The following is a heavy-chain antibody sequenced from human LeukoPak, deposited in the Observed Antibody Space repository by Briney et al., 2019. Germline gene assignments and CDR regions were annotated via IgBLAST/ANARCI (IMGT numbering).Heavy chain of an antibody. D-gene: IGHD1-14*01. CDR3: ARTHPTGYFDY. Sequence: GGSLRLSCAASGFTVSSNYMSWVRQAPGKGLEWVSVIHDGGSTYYADSVEGRFTISRDNSKNTLYLQMNSLRAGDTAVYYCARTHPTGYFDYWGQGTLVTVSS. J-gene: IGHJ4*02. CDR2: IHDGGST. CDR1: GFTVSSNY. V-gene: IGHV3-53*01.